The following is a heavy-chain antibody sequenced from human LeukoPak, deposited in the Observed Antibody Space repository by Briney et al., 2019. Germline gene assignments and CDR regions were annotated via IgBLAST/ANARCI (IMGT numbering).Heavy chain of an antibody. J-gene: IGHJ4*02. CDR3: ARDVNYAFDY. CDR2: ISANSGNT. D-gene: IGHD1-7*01. V-gene: IGHV1-18*01. Sequence: VKVSCKPSGYSFTRNGISWVRQAPGQGLEWMAWISANSGNTNYAQNFQDRVTLTTDTSTSTAYMELRSLRSDDTAVYYCARDVNYAFDYWGQGTLVTVSS. CDR1: GYSFTRNG.